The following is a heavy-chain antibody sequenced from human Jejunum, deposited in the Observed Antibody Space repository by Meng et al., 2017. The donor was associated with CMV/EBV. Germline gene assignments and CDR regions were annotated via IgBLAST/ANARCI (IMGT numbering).Heavy chain of an antibody. Sequence: SIRTYWWSWIRQSPDKGLEWIGYIHHNGTTNHNPSLRSRVIMSVDTSNNQFSLKLTSVTAADTAVYYCARDSYHYGSSTYNWFDPWGEGILVTVSS. J-gene: IGHJ5*02. CDR3: ARDSYHYGSSTYNWFDP. CDR1: SIRTYW. V-gene: IGHV4-59*01. CDR2: IHHNGTT. D-gene: IGHD3-10*01.